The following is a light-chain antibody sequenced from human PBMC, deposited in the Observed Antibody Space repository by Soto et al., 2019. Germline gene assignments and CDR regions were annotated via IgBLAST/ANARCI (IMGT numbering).Light chain of an antibody. Sequence: AIQVTQSPTSLSASVGGRVTITCRSSQDIRNYLGWYQQKPGKAPQLLIYGASSLQRGVSSRFSGSGFGTDFTLTISCLQPEDSATYYCLQDRSHFWTFGQGTKV. CDR1: QDIRNY. CDR3: LQDRSHFWT. CDR2: GAS. J-gene: IGKJ1*01. V-gene: IGKV1-6*01.